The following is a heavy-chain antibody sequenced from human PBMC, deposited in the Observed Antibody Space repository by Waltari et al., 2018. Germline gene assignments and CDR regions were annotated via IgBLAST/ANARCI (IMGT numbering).Heavy chain of an antibody. CDR2: ISGSGGRT. V-gene: IGHV3-23*04. CDR1: GFTFSSYA. CDR3: ARPRLRLGELSHGAFDY. Sequence: EVQLVESGGGLVQPGGSLRLSCAASGFTFSSYAMSWVRQAPGKGLEWVSAISGSGGRTYYNPSLKSRVTISVDTSKNQFSLKLSSVTAADTAVYYCARPRLRLGELSHGAFDYWGQGTLVTVSS. D-gene: IGHD3-16*02. J-gene: IGHJ4*02.